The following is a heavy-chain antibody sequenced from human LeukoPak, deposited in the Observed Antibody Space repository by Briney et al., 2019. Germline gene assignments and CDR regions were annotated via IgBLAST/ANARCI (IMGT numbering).Heavy chain of an antibody. J-gene: IGHJ3*02. CDR1: GGTFSSYA. D-gene: IGHD4-17*01. CDR3: ARDNEGDYGDYYAFDI. CDR2: IIPIFGTA. Sequence: SVKVSCKASGGTFSSYAISWVRQAPGQGLEWMGRIIPIFGTANYAQKFQGRVTITTDESTSTVYMELSSLGSEDTAVYYCARDNEGDYGDYYAFDIWGQGTMVTVSS. V-gene: IGHV1-69*05.